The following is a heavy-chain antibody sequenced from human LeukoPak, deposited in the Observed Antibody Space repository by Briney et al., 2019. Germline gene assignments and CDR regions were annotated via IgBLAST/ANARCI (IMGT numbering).Heavy chain of an antibody. CDR1: GGSISSGSYY. V-gene: IGHV4-61*02. CDR3: ARDLRQQLGQYYYYYYMDV. D-gene: IGHD6-13*01. J-gene: IGHJ6*03. CDR2: IYTSGST. Sequence: PSETLSLTCTVSGGSISSGSYYWSWIRQPAGKGLEWIGRIYTSGSTNYNPSLKSRVTISVDTSKNQFSLKLSPVTAADTAVYYCARDLRQQLGQYYYYYYMDVWGKGTTVTVSS.